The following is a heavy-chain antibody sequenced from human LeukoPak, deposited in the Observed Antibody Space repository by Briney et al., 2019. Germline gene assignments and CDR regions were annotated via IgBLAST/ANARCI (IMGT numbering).Heavy chain of an antibody. V-gene: IGHV4-38-2*01. CDR3: ARQVLVQLIDY. D-gene: IGHD5-24*01. Sequence: PSETLSLTCAVSGYSISSGYYWAWIRQPPGKGLEWIGSIYHSGSTYYKPSLKSRVTISVDTSKNQFSLKLSSVTAADTAVYYCARQVLVQLIDYWGQGTLVTPPS. CDR1: GYSISSGYY. J-gene: IGHJ4*02. CDR2: IYHSGST.